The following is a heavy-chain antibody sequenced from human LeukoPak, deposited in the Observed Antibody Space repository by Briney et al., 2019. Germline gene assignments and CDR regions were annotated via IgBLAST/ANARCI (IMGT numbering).Heavy chain of an antibody. D-gene: IGHD6-13*01. CDR1: GFTFSSYT. J-gene: IGHJ4*02. CDR3: ASAGLVYSSGWYLETPFDY. Sequence: GGSLRLSCAASGFTFSSYTMNWVRQAPGKGLEWVSSISSSSSYMYYADSVKGRFTISRDNAKNSLYLQTNSLRAEDTAVYYCASAGLVYSSGWYLETPFDYWGQGTLVTVSS. CDR2: ISSSSSYM. V-gene: IGHV3-21*01.